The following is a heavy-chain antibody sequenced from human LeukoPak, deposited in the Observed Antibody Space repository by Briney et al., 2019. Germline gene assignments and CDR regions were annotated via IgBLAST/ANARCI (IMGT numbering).Heavy chain of an antibody. CDR1: GFSLTSYF. V-gene: IGHV3-11*04. CDR3: AREASGNYHVFDS. Sequence: GGSLRLSSEASGFSLTSYFSSWSRQAPGKGLEWISYITNTGRSTNYADAVKGRFTISRDNGKQSVYLEMTDLRAEDTAVYYCAREASGNYHVFDSWGQGTLVIVSS. J-gene: IGHJ4*02. CDR2: ITNTGRST. D-gene: IGHD6-25*01.